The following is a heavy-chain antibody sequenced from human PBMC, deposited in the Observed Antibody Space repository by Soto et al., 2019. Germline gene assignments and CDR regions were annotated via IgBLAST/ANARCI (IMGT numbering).Heavy chain of an antibody. V-gene: IGHV4-59*01. CDR2: IYDSGST. J-gene: IGHJ6*02. Sequence: PSETVSLTWTVSGGLFSTYSWIWIRQTPEKGLEWLGYIYDSGSTNYNPSLQSRVTISIDTSKNQFSLKLNSVSAADTAVYYCARSARSSLLWFGSYCIVVWGQGTTVTGS. CDR1: GGLFSTYS. D-gene: IGHD3-10*01. CDR3: ARSARSSLLWFGSYCIVV.